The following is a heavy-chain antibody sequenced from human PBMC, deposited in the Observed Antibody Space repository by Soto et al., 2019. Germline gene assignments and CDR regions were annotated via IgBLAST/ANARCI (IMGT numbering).Heavy chain of an antibody. D-gene: IGHD3-10*01. J-gene: IGHJ4*02. CDR1: GFSLTTYGEG. CDR3: AHRPGTGSYDF. V-gene: IGHV2-5*02. Sequence: QISLKESGPTVVKPTQTLTLTCTFSGFSLTTYGEGVAWIRQPPGKALEWLALIYWDDNKRYSPSLRTRLTITKDNSKKPVVVTMYDTDHEDPGTYFCAHRPGTGSYDFWGQGILVTVSS. CDR2: IYWDDNK.